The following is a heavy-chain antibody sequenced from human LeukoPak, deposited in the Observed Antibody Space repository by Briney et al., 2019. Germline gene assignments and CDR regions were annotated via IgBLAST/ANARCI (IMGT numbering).Heavy chain of an antibody. J-gene: IGHJ4*02. Sequence: SETLSLTCAVYGGSFSGYYWSWIRQPPGKGLEWIGEINHSGSTNYNPSLKSRVTISVDTSKNQFSLKLSSVTAADTAVYYCARDSSYYYDSSGYYGLDYWGQGTLVTVSS. CDR3: ARDSSYYYDSSGYYGLDY. D-gene: IGHD3-22*01. V-gene: IGHV4-34*01. CDR1: GGSFSGYY. CDR2: INHSGST.